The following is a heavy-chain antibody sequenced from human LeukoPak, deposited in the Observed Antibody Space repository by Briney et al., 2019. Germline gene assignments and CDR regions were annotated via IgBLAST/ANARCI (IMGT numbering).Heavy chain of an antibody. CDR2: ISSSGSTI. D-gene: IGHD3-10*02. Sequence: GGSLRLSCAPSGFSFSSYEMHWVRQAPGKGLEWVSYISSSGSTIYYADSVKGRFTISRDNAKNSLYLQMNSLRAEDTAVYYCAELGITMIGGVWGKGTTVTISS. J-gene: IGHJ6*04. CDR3: AELGITMIGGV. CDR1: GFSFSSYE. V-gene: IGHV3-48*03.